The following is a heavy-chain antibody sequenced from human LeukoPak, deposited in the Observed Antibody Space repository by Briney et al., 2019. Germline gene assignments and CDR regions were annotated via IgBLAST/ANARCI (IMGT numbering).Heavy chain of an antibody. V-gene: IGHV3-74*01. Sequence: PGGSLRLSCTASGFTFSDFWMHWVRQAPGKGLVWVSRINSNEGSRGYADSVRGRFTISRDNAKNTLYLQMNSLRAEDTAVYYCARDDGGNPNDAFDIWGQGTMVTASS. CDR3: ARDDGGNPNDAFDI. D-gene: IGHD4-23*01. J-gene: IGHJ3*02. CDR1: GFTFSDFW. CDR2: INSNEGSR.